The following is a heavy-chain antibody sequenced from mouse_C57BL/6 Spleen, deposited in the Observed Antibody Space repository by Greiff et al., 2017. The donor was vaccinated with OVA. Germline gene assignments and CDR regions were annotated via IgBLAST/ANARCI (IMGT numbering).Heavy chain of an antibody. CDR1: GYAFSSSW. J-gene: IGHJ1*03. Sequence: VKVVESGPELVKPGASVKISCKASGYAFSSSWMNWVKQRPGKGLEWIGRIYPGDGDTNYNGKFKGKATLTADKSSSTAYMQLSSLTSEDSAVYFCARSNDGYYENWYFDVWGTGTTVTVSS. CDR2: IYPGDGDT. V-gene: IGHV1-82*01. CDR3: ARSNDGYYENWYFDV. D-gene: IGHD2-3*01.